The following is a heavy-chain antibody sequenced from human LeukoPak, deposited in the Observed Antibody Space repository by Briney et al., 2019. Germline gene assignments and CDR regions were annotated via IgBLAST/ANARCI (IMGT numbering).Heavy chain of an antibody. J-gene: IGHJ6*03. Sequence: ASVKVSCKASGYTFTSYYMHWVRQAPGQGLEWMGIINPSGGSTSYAQKFQGRVTMTRDTSTSTVYMELSSLRSGDTAVYYCARGSYGALYYYYYMDVWGKGTTVTVSS. CDR1: GYTFTSYY. CDR3: ARGSYGALYYYYYMDV. V-gene: IGHV1-46*01. CDR2: INPSGGST. D-gene: IGHD5-18*01.